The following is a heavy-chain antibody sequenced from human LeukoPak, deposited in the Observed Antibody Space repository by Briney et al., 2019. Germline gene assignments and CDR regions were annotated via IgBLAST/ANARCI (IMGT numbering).Heavy chain of an antibody. D-gene: IGHD5-18*01. CDR1: GFTFSSYA. V-gene: IGHV3-30*01. J-gene: IGHJ4*02. Sequence: PGGSLRLSCAASGFTFSSYAIHWVRQAPGMGLEWVAVISYDGSNKYYADSVKGRFTISRDNSKNTLYLQINSLRGEDTAVYYCARDRSQRAYSYGPDGEWGQGTLVTVSS. CDR2: ISYDGSNK. CDR3: ARDRSQRAYSYGPDGE.